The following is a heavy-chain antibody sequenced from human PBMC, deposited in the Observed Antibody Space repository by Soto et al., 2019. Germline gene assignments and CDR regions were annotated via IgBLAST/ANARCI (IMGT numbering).Heavy chain of an antibody. CDR1: GYTITNYY. CDR3: ARMNSGFDY. Sequence: QVQLVQSGAEVKMPGASVKVSCKAFGYTITNYYMHWVRQAPGEGLEWMGVFKPSGGNSNYAKKFQGRVTMSRDTSTKTVYMELSRLTSEDTAVYYCARMNSGFDYWGQGTLVTVSS. V-gene: IGHV1-46*01. J-gene: IGHJ4*02. CDR2: FKPSGGNS. D-gene: IGHD3-10*01.